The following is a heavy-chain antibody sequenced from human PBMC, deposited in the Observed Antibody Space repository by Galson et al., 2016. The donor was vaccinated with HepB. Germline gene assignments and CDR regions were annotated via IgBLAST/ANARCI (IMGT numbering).Heavy chain of an antibody. V-gene: IGHV2-70*11. D-gene: IGHD2-2*01. J-gene: IGHJ4*02. CDR3: ARLECSGASRWFGY. CDR2: IDRDGIT. CDR1: GFSLRTHGMC. Sequence: PALVKPTQTLTLTCTFSGFSLRTHGMCVSWIRQPPGKALEWLGRIDRDGITYYSTSLEDRLAFSRDTSKNQVVLTMTNMDPVDTATYYCARLECSGASRWFGYWGQ.